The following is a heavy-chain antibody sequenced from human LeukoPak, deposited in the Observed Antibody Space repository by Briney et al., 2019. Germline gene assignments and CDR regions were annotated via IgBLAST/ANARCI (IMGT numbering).Heavy chain of an antibody. CDR1: GYTFTSYG. J-gene: IGHJ4*02. CDR3: AREWVSVAGTSGRNTVDY. Sequence: GASVKVSCKASGYTFTSYGISWVRQAPGQGLEWMGWISAYNGNTNYAQKLQGRVTMTTDTSTSTAYMELRSLRSEDTAVYYCAREWVSVAGTSGRNTVDYWGQGTLVTVSS. CDR2: ISAYNGNT. D-gene: IGHD6-19*01. V-gene: IGHV1-18*01.